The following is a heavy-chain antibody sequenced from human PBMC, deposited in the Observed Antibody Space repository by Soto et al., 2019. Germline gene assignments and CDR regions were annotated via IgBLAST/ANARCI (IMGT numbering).Heavy chain of an antibody. CDR1: GGSISSYY. D-gene: IGHD4-17*01. CDR3: ARDTRYGVLDY. CDR2: IYYSGDT. Sequence: PSETLSLTCTVSGGSISSYYWSWIRQPPGKGLEWIGYIYYSGDTNYNPSLKSRVTISVDTSKNQFSLSLSSLTAADTAVYYCARDTRYGVLDYWGQGTLVTVPS. V-gene: IGHV4-59*01. J-gene: IGHJ4*02.